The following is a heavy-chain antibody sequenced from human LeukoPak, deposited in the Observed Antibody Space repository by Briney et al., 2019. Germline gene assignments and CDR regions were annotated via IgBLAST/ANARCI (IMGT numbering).Heavy chain of an antibody. V-gene: IGHV4-59*01. CDR3: AGDLGSYDTGGYYHGYFDY. CDR1: GGSIRNYY. CDR2: INYSGST. D-gene: IGHD3-22*01. Sequence: SETLSLTCTVSGGSIRNYYWTWIRQPPGKGLEWIGYINYSGSTNYNPSLKSRVTILVDTSKNQFSLKVSPVTAADTAVYYCAGDLGSYDTGGYYHGYFDYWGQGTLVTVSS. J-gene: IGHJ4*02.